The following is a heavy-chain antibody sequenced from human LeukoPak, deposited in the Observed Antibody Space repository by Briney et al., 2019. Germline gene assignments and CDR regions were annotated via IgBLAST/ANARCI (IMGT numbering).Heavy chain of an antibody. CDR2: ISVGVGST. J-gene: IGHJ4*02. CDR3: AQRELSVIY. Sequence: GGSLRLSCAASGSTLTKYAMSWVREAPGKGLEWVSAISVGVGSTYYADSVKGRFTISRDSSKNTLFLQMNSLRAEDTAVYYCAQRELSVIYWGQGTLVTVSS. V-gene: IGHV3-23*01. D-gene: IGHD3-10*01. CDR1: GSTLTKYA.